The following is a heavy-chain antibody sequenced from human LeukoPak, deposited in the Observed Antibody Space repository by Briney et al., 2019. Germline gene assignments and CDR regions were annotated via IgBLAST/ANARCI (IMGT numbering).Heavy chain of an antibody. V-gene: IGHV4-59*01. CDR2: IYYSGST. J-gene: IGHJ2*01. Sequence: PSETLSLTCTVSGGSISSYYWSWIRQPPGKGLEWIGYIYYSGSTNYNPSLKSRVTISVDTSKNQFSLKLSSVTAADTAVYYCARVRDPYTYITDWYFDLWGRGTLVTVSS. CDR3: ARVRDPYTYITDWYFDL. D-gene: IGHD3-16*01. CDR1: GGSISSYY.